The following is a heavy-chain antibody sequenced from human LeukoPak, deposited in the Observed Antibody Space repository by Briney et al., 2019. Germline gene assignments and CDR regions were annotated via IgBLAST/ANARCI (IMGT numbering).Heavy chain of an antibody. CDR3: ARTFSESYYYYGMDV. V-gene: IGHV4-59*01. CDR2: VYYSGRI. D-gene: IGHD1-26*01. CDR1: GGSISSYY. J-gene: IGHJ6*02. Sequence: SETLSLTCTVSGGSISSYYWSWIRQPPGKGLEWIGYVYYSGRINYNPSLKSRVTISVDTSKSQFSLKLSSVTAADTAVYYCARTFSESYYYYGMDVWGQGTTVTVSS.